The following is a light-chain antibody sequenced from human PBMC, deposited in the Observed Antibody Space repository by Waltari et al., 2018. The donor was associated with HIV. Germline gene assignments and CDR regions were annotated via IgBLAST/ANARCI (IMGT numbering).Light chain of an antibody. CDR3: QQYGSSPCT. CDR1: QSVSKNY. CDR2: GAS. J-gene: IGKJ3*01. Sequence: EIVLTQSPGTLSLSPGERATLSCRASQSVSKNYLAWYQQKSGQAPRLLIYGASSRANGIADRFSGSGSGTDFTLTISRLEPDDFAVYYCQQYGSSPCTFGPGTKVDVK. V-gene: IGKV3-20*01.